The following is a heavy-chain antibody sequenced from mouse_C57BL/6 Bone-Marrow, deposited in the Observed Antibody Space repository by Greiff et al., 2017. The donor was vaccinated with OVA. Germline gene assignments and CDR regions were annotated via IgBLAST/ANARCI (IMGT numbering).Heavy chain of an antibody. V-gene: IGHV1-64*01. CDR2: IHPNSGST. Sequence: VKLQQPGAELVKPGASVKLSCKASGYTFTSYWMHWVKQRPGQGLEWIGMIHPNSGSTNYNEKFKSKATLTVDKSSSTAYMQLSSLTSEDSAVYYCARRAYYYGRAWFAYWGQGTLVTVSA. CDR3: ARRAYYYGRAWFAY. D-gene: IGHD1-1*01. CDR1: GYTFTSYW. J-gene: IGHJ3*01.